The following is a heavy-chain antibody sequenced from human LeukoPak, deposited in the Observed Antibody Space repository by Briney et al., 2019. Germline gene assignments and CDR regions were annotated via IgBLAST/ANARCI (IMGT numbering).Heavy chain of an antibody. D-gene: IGHD4-17*01. Sequence: GGSLRLSCAASGFTVSSNYMSWVRQAPGKGLEWVSVIYSGGSTYYADSVKGRFTISRDNSKNTLYLQMNSLRAEDTAVYYCARADYGDKNPYYYYGMDVWGQGTTVTVSS. V-gene: IGHV3-66*01. CDR3: ARADYGDKNPYYYYGMDV. CDR1: GFTVSSNY. J-gene: IGHJ6*02. CDR2: IYSGGST.